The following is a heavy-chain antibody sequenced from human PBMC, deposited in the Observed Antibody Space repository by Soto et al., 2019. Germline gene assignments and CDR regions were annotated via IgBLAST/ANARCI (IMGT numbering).Heavy chain of an antibody. Sequence: GGSLRLSCAASGFTFSSYSMNWVRQAPGKGLEWVSSISSSSSYIYYADSVKGRFTISRDNAKNSLYLQMNSLRAEDTAVYHCARDMRDYDFWSGSESVYFDYWGQGTLVTVSS. CDR1: GFTFSSYS. J-gene: IGHJ4*02. CDR3: ARDMRDYDFWSGSESVYFDY. CDR2: ISSSSSYI. D-gene: IGHD3-3*01. V-gene: IGHV3-21*01.